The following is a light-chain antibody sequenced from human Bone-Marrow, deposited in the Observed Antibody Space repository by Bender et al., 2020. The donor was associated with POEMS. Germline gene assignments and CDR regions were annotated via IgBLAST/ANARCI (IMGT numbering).Light chain of an antibody. Sequence: QSVLTQPPSASGTPGLRVTISCSGSSSKFGSYPVNWYQQLPGAAPKLVIFNNSQRPSGVPDRFSGSNSGTSASLAMSGLLYDDEAEFYCETWDERLNGRVFGGGTKLTVL. V-gene: IGLV1-44*01. CDR3: ETWDERLNGRV. CDR1: SSKFGSYP. CDR2: NNS. J-gene: IGLJ3*02.